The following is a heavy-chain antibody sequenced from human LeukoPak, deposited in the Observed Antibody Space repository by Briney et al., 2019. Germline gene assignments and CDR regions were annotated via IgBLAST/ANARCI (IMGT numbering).Heavy chain of an antibody. Sequence: GESLKISCKGSGYSFTSYWIGWVRQMPGKGLEWMGIIYPGDSDTRYSPSFQGQVTISADKSISTAYLQWSSLKASDTAMYYCARDGNWYGSNWDYFSAPRHYFDYWGQGTLVTVSS. V-gene: IGHV5-51*01. D-gene: IGHD3-10*01. CDR3: ARDGNWYGSNWDYFSAPRHYFDY. CDR2: IYPGDSDT. CDR1: GYSFTSYW. J-gene: IGHJ4*02.